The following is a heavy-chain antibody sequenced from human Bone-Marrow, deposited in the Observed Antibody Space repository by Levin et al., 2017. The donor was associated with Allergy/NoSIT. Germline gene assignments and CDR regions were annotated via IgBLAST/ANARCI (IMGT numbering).Heavy chain of an antibody. CDR2: IYYSGIA. Sequence: SQTLSLTCNVSGDSVSSPNYYWTWIRQPPGKGLEWIGYIYYSGIANYNPPLRSRVTISVDTSKNQFSLKLNSVTAADTAVYYCARQSLRYSSDFWGQGTLVTVSS. D-gene: IGHD3-9*01. V-gene: IGHV4-61*01. CDR3: ARQSLRYSSDF. CDR1: GDSVSSPNYY. J-gene: IGHJ4*02.